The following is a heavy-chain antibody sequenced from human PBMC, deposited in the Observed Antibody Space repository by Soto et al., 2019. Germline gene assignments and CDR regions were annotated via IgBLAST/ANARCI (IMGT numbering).Heavy chain of an antibody. D-gene: IGHD3-3*01. CDR3: AREVSLEWLLGY. V-gene: IGHV1-3*01. J-gene: IGHJ4*02. Sequence: ASVKVSCKASGYTFTSYAMHWVRQAPGQRLEWMGWINAGNGNTKYSQKFQGRVTITRDTSASTAYMELSSLRSEDTAVYYCAREVSLEWLLGYRGQGSLVTVSS. CDR2: INAGNGNT. CDR1: GYTFTSYA.